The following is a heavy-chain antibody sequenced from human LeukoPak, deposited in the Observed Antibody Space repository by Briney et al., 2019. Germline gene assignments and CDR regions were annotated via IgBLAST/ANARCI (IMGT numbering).Heavy chain of an antibody. D-gene: IGHD5-18*01. CDR2: INPHSGGT. J-gene: IGHJ4*02. V-gene: IGHV1-2*02. Sequence: GASVKVSCTASGYTFTGYYMHWVRQAPGHGLAWMGWINPHSGGTNYAQKFQGRVTMTWDTSISTAYMELSRLRSDDTAVYYCARTTSRQLWFLGYWGQGTLVTVSS. CDR1: GYTFTGYY. CDR3: ARTTSRQLWFLGY.